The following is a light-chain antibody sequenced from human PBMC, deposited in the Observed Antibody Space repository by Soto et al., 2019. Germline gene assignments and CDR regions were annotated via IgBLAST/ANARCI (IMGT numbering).Light chain of an antibody. CDR1: QGISSY. CDR3: QQSYSTPRT. Sequence: AIRMTQSPSSFSASTGDRVTITCRASQGISSYLAWYQQKPGKAPKLLIYAASNLQSGVPSRFSGGGSGTDFTLTISSLQPEDFATYYCQQSYSTPRTFGQGTKVDIK. CDR2: AAS. J-gene: IGKJ1*01. V-gene: IGKV1-8*01.